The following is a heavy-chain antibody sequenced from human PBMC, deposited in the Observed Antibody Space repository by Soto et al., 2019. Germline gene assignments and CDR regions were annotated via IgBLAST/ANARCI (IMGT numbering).Heavy chain of an antibody. V-gene: IGHV4-59*08. D-gene: IGHD4-4*01. J-gene: IGHJ4*02. CDR2: IFDSGNA. CDR1: GGSINSYC. CDR3: ARHRRTTVAKFYFDN. Sequence: SETLSLTFTVSGGSINSYCWSWIRQPPGKGLEWIAYIFDSGNANYNPSLKSRVTISVDTSKNQFSLKLTSVTAADTAVYYCARHRRTTVAKFYFDNWGQGALVTVSS.